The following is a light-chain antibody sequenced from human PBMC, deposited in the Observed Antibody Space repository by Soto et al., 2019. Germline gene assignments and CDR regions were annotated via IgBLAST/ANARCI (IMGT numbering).Light chain of an antibody. CDR1: QSISGN. V-gene: IGKV3-15*01. CDR2: AAS. CDR3: QQYNSWTLIS. Sequence: ELMMTQSPATLSVSPGERATLSCRASQSISGNIAWYQQKPGHAPRPLIYAASIRASGIPARFSGTGFGGEFTFRISSLQSEDSAVYYCQQYNSWTLISFGQGTRLESK. J-gene: IGKJ5*01.